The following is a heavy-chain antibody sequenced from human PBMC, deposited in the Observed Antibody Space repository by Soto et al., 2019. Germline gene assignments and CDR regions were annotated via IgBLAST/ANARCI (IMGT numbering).Heavy chain of an antibody. CDR1: GFTFSNAW. J-gene: IGHJ4*02. V-gene: IGHV3-15*01. CDR2: IKSKTDGGTT. Sequence: PGGSLRLSCAASGFTFSNAWMSWVRQAPGKGLEWVGRIKSKTDGGTTDYAAPVKGRFTISRDDSKNTLYLQMNSLKTEDTAVYYCTSSIAAAGIHDYWGQGTLVTVSS. CDR3: TSSIAAAGIHDY. D-gene: IGHD6-13*01.